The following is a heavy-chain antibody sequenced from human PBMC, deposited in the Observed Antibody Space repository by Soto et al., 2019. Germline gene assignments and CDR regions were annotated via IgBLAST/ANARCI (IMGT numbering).Heavy chain of an antibody. V-gene: IGHV1-2*02. Sequence: ASVKVSCKASGYTFTDYYIHWVRQAPGQGLEWMGWITPSTGGTNYAQNFRGRVTMTRDTSISTAYMELSSLRSDDTAVYFCAKDLHTNWYTTFHILGQGTLVT. CDR1: GYTFTDYY. CDR2: ITPSTGGT. CDR3: AKDLHTNWYTTFHI. J-gene: IGHJ3*02. D-gene: IGHD7-27*01.